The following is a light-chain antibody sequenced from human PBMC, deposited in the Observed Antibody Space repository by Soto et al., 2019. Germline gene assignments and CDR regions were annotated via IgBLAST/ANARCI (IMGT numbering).Light chain of an antibody. CDR1: QTISTY. V-gene: IGKV1-39*01. CDR2: AAS. Sequence: DIQMTQSPSSLSASVGDRVTITCRASQTISTYLNWYQQNPGKAPKLLIYAASNLQNGVPSRFSGSGSGTDFTLTISSLQPEDFATYYCLKSSSIPYTFGQGTKLELK. J-gene: IGKJ2*01. CDR3: LKSSSIPYT.